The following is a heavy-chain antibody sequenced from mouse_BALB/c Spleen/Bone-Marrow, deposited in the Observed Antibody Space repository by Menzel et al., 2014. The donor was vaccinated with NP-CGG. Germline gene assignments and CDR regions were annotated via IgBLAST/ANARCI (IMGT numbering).Heavy chain of an antibody. D-gene: IGHD1-1*01. CDR1: GYTFTSYW. V-gene: IGHV1S81*02. CDR2: INPSNGRI. CDR3: ARKYYGSSYVWYFDV. Sequence: VQLVESGAELVKPGASVKLSCKASGYTFTSYWMQWVKQRPGQGLEWIVEINPSNGRINYNEKFKSKATLTVDKSSSTAYMQLSSLTSEDSAVYYCARKYYGSSYVWYFDVWGAGTTVTVSS. J-gene: IGHJ1*01.